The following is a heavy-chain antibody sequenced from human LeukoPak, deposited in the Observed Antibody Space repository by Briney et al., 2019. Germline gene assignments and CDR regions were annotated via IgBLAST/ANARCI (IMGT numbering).Heavy chain of an antibody. Sequence: ASVKVSCKAFGYTFTSYGISWLRQAPGQGLEWMGWISAYNGNTNYAQKLQGRVTMTTDTSTSTAYMELRSLRSDDTAVYYCARVYDSSFYYYYYGMDVWGQGTTVTVSS. CDR2: ISAYNGNT. J-gene: IGHJ6*02. CDR1: GYTFTSYG. V-gene: IGHV1-18*01. CDR3: ARVYDSSFYYYYYGMDV. D-gene: IGHD3-22*01.